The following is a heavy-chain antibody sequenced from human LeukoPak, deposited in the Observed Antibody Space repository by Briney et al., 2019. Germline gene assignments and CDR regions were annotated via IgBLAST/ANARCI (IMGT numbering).Heavy chain of an antibody. D-gene: IGHD3-22*01. CDR2: ISYDGSNK. V-gene: IGHV3-30*03. Sequence: PGGSLRLSRAASGFTFSSYGIHWVRQAPGKGLEWVAVISYDGSNKYYADSVKGRFTISRDNSKNTLYLQMNSLRAEDTAVYYCARNAYYYDSSGSQSSTTYFDYWGQGTLVTVSS. CDR3: ARNAYYYDSSGSQSSTTYFDY. J-gene: IGHJ4*02. CDR1: GFTFSSYG.